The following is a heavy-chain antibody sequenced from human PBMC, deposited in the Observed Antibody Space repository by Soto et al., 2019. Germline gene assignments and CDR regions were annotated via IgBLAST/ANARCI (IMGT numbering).Heavy chain of an antibody. CDR1: GYTFTDNY. J-gene: IGHJ4*02. V-gene: IGHV1-2*02. CDR3: ARVFAVKTLLNSGSLHFDS. D-gene: IGHD1-26*01. Sequence: ASVKVSCKASGYTFTDNYIHWMRQAPGQGLEWMGWINPNNGATKYVHTFQGRVTMTRDTSLNTAYMELRSLRSDDTAMYYCARVFAVKTLLNSGSLHFDSWGQGTLVTVSS. CDR2: INPNNGAT.